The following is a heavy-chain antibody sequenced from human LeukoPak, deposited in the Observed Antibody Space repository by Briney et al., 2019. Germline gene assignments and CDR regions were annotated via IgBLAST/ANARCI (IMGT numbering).Heavy chain of an antibody. Sequence: GGSLRLSCAASGFTFDDYGMSWVRQAPGKGLEWVSGISGGGSTYYADSVKGRFTVSRDNSKNTLDLQMNSLRAEDTAVYYCAKDRVNWGSDFDSWGQGTLVTVSS. V-gene: IGHV3-23*01. J-gene: IGHJ4*01. CDR2: ISGGGST. CDR1: GFTFDDYG. CDR3: AKDRVNWGSDFDS. D-gene: IGHD7-27*01.